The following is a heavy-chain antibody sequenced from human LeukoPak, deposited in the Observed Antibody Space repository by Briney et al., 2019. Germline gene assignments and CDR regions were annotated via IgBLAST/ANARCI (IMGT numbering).Heavy chain of an antibody. J-gene: IGHJ4*02. V-gene: IGHV3-30*18. D-gene: IGHD3-10*01. CDR1: GFTFSSYG. CDR2: ISYDGSNR. Sequence: PGRSLRLSCAASGFTFSSYGMHWVRQAPGKGLEWVAVISYDGSNRNYGDSVKGRFTISRDNSKNTLYLQMNSLRAEDTAVYYCAKGFYYYGSGSYRYFEQWGQGTLVTVSS. CDR3: AKGFYYYGSGSYRYFEQ.